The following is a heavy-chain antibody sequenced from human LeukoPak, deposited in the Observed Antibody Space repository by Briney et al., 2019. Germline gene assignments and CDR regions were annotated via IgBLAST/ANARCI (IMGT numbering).Heavy chain of an antibody. J-gene: IGHJ4*02. CDR2: IYPGDSDT. D-gene: IGHD2-2*01. V-gene: IGHV5-51*01. CDR3: ARRQGCSSTSCLPDY. CDR1: GYSFTSYW. Sequence: HGESLKISCKGSGYSFTSYWIGWVRPMPGKGLEWMGIIYPGDSDTKYSPSFQGQVTMSADKSINTAYLQWSSLKASDTAMYYCARRQGCSSTSCLPDYWGQGTLVTVSP.